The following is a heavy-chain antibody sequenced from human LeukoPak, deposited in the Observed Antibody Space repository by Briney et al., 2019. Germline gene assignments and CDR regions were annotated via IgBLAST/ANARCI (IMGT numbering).Heavy chain of an antibody. CDR3: ARHKGVTAISPFDY. CDR2: IYTSGST. CDR1: GGSISSYY. J-gene: IGHJ4*02. V-gene: IGHV4-4*09. Sequence: NSSETLSLTCTVSGGSISSYYWGWIRQPPGKGLEWIGYIYTSGSTNYNPSLKSRVTISVDTSKNQFSLKLSSVTAADTAVYYCARHKGVTAISPFDYWGQGTLVTVSS. D-gene: IGHD2-21*02.